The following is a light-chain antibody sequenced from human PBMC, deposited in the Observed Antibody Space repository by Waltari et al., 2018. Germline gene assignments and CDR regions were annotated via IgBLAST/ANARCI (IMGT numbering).Light chain of an antibody. V-gene: IGKV4-1*01. Sequence: DIVMTQSPDSLAVSLGERATINCTSSQSVLYSSTKQNYLAWYQQKPGQPPKLLIFWASTRESGVPDRFSGSGSRTDFDLTISSLEAEDVAVYYCHQFYTTPQTFGQGTKVEIK. CDR2: WAS. CDR1: QSVLYSSTKQNY. CDR3: HQFYTTPQT. J-gene: IGKJ1*01.